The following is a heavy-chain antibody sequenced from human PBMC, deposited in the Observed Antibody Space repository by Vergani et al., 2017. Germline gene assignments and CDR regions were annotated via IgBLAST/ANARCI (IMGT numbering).Heavy chain of an antibody. CDR1: NDSVSNTFYY. Sequence: QVQLEESGPGLVKPSETLSLTCTVSNDSVSNTFYYWGWIRQTPGKGLEWIGSIYYSGSPYYNPTLKSRLAFSVDTSKNLFSLRLKSVTATDTGMYYCARPVGPSAIADGYHVWGQGTMVTVS. D-gene: IGHD3-10*01. V-gene: IGHV4-39*02. J-gene: IGHJ3*01. CDR2: IYYSGSP. CDR3: ARPVGPSAIADGYHV.